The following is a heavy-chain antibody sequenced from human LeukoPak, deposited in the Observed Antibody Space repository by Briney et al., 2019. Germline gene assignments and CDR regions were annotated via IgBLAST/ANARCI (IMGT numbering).Heavy chain of an antibody. Sequence: SETLSLTCTVSGGSISSGGYYWSWIRQPPGKGLEWIGYIYHSGSTYYNPSLKSRVTISVDRSKNQFSLKLSSVTAADTAVYYCARLLLGASGSYLVFDYWGQGTLVTVSS. J-gene: IGHJ4*02. V-gene: IGHV4-30-2*01. CDR3: ARLLLGASGSYLVFDY. D-gene: IGHD1-26*01. CDR2: IYHSGST. CDR1: GGSISSGGYY.